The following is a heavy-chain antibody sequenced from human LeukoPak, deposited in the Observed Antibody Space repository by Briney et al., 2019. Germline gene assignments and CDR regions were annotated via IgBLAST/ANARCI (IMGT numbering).Heavy chain of an antibody. CDR2: IYHSGST. CDR1: GFSISSGYY. Sequence: SETLSLTCTVSGFSISSGYYWGWIRQPPGKGLEWIANIYHSGSTFYNPSLKSRVTISVDTSKNQFSLKLSSVTAADTAVYYCARGTPYGDGYALWGQGTLVTVSS. D-gene: IGHD5-24*01. J-gene: IGHJ4*02. V-gene: IGHV4-38-2*02. CDR3: ARGTPYGDGYAL.